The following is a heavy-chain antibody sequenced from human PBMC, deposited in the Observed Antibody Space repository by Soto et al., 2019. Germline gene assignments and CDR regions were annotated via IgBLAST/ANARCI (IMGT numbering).Heavy chain of an antibody. Sequence: EVQLVESGGGLVLPGVSLRLSCAASGFTVSSNYMIWVRQAPGKGLEWVSVIYSGGSTNYVNSVKGRFTISRDNSKNTLYLQMHSLRDEDTAVYYCASGFLAAAGLATFDYWGRGTLVTVSS. CDR3: ASGFLAAAGLATFDY. CDR2: IYSGGST. J-gene: IGHJ4*02. D-gene: IGHD6-13*01. V-gene: IGHV3-66*01. CDR1: GFTVSSNY.